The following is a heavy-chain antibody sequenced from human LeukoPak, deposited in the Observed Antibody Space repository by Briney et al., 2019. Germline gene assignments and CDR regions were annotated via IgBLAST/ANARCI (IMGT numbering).Heavy chain of an antibody. CDR1: GYTFTTYD. D-gene: IGHD6-19*01. V-gene: IGHV1-8*01. CDR3: ARGRGSGHKENWFDP. CDR2: MNPNSGNT. Sequence: ASVTVSCKSSGYTFTTYDINWVRQATGQGLEWMGWMNPNSGNTGYTQKFQGRVTMTRNTSISTDYMELSSLRSEDTAVYYCARGRGSGHKENWFDPWGQGTLVTVSS. J-gene: IGHJ5*02.